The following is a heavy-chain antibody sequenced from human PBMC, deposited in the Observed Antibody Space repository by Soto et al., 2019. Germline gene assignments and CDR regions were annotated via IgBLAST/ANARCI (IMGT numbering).Heavy chain of an antibody. CDR1: GGSISNFY. J-gene: IGHJ6*03. CDR2: VYYTGST. Sequence: SETLSLTCTVSGGSISNFYWSWIRQPPGKGLEWIGYVYYTGSTSYNPSLKRRVTFSADSSRGQFSLRLNSVTAADTAVYYCASTVLGSDLVADSVVDYYYYMDVWGKGTTVTVSS. D-gene: IGHD2-8*02. V-gene: IGHV4-59*08. CDR3: ASTVLGSDLVADSVVDYYYYMDV.